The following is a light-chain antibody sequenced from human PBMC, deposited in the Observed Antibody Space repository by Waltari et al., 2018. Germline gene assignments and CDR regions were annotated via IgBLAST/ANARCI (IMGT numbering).Light chain of an antibody. CDR1: NRDVAASYR. V-gene: IGLV2-18*02. J-gene: IGLJ2*01. CDR2: EVS. Sequence: QSALTQPPSVSGSPGQSVTISCTGSNRDVAASYRVSWYLQAPGTAPKVVIYEVSTRPSGVPDRFSGSKSGNTASLTISGLQAEDEADYYCASYTPSSALVFGGGTKVTVL. CDR3: ASYTPSSALV.